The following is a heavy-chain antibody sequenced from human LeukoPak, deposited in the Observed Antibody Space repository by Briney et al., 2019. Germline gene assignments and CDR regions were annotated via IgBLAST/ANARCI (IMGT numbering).Heavy chain of an antibody. CDR3: ASSIYYSGTTGWFDP. Sequence: GGSLRLSCAASGFTFSSYSMNWVRQAPGKGLEWVSSISSSSSYIYYADSVKGRFTISRDNAKNSLYLQMNSLRAEDTAVYYCASSIYYSGTTGWFDPWGQGTLVTVSS. D-gene: IGHD1-7*01. CDR1: GFTFSSYS. J-gene: IGHJ5*02. CDR2: ISSSSSYI. V-gene: IGHV3-21*01.